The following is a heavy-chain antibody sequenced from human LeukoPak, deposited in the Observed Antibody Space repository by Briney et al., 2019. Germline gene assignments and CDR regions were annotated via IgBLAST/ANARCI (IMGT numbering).Heavy chain of an antibody. J-gene: IGHJ4*02. V-gene: IGHV3-11*01. D-gene: IGHD3-22*01. CDR2: ISSSGTTI. Sequence: GGSLRLSCAASGFTFSDYYMSWIRQAPGKGLEGVSYISSSGTTIYYADSVKGRFTISRDNAKNSLYLQMNSLRAEDTAVYYCARDRRYVVVTGFDYWGQGTLVTVSS. CDR3: ARDRRYVVVTGFDY. CDR1: GFTFSDYY.